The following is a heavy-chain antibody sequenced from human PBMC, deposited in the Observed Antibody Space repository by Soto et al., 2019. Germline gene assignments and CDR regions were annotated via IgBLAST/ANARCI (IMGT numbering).Heavy chain of an antibody. D-gene: IGHD3-16*01. CDR3: ASDYDYPDAFDI. J-gene: IGHJ3*02. V-gene: IGHV4-39*01. Sequence: QLQLQESGPGLVKPSETLSLTCTVSGGSISRSNYYWGWIRQPPGKGLEWIGSIDYSGSTYYNSSLKSRVTISVDTSKNQFSLHLNSVTAADAAVYYCASDYDYPDAFDIWGQGTMVTVSS. CDR1: GGSISRSNYY. CDR2: IDYSGST.